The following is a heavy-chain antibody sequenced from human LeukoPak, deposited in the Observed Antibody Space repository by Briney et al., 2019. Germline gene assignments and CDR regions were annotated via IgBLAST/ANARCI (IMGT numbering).Heavy chain of an antibody. CDR3: ARAKPKNMVRGLIMRRESRYYFDY. Sequence: GGSLRLSCAASGFTVSSNYMSWVRQAPGKGLEWVSVIYSGGSTYYADSVKGRFTISRDNSKSTLYIQMNSPRAAGTAVYYCARAKPKNMVRGLIMRRESRYYFDYWGQGTLVTVSS. J-gene: IGHJ4*02. D-gene: IGHD3-10*01. V-gene: IGHV3-53*01. CDR2: IYSGGST. CDR1: GFTVSSNY.